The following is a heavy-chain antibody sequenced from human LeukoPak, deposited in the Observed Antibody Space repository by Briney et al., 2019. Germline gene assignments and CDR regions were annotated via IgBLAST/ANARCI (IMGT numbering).Heavy chain of an antibody. CDR1: GDSVSNNNAA. CDR3: ARGPVLRYFDWLFRYYYYYYMDV. D-gene: IGHD3-9*01. J-gene: IGHJ6*03. Sequence: SQTLSLTCAISGDSVSNNNAAWNWIRQSPSRGLEWLGRTYYRSKWYTDYAVSVSSRITINPDASKNQFSLQLNSVTPEDTAVYYCARGPVLRYFDWLFRYYYYYYMDVWGKGTTVTISS. CDR2: TYYRSKWYT. V-gene: IGHV6-1*01.